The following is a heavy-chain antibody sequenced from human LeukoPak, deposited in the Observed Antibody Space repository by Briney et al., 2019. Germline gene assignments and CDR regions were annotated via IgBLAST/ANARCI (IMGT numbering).Heavy chain of an antibody. Sequence: SETLSLTCTVSGGSISSYYWSWIRQPPGKGLEWIGYIYYSGSTNYNPSLKSRVTISVDTSKNQFSLKLSSVTAADTAVCYCASTNYDILTGYYTDYYFDYWGQGTLVTVSS. V-gene: IGHV4-59*08. J-gene: IGHJ4*02. D-gene: IGHD3-9*01. CDR3: ASTNYDILTGYYTDYYFDY. CDR2: IYYSGST. CDR1: GGSISSYY.